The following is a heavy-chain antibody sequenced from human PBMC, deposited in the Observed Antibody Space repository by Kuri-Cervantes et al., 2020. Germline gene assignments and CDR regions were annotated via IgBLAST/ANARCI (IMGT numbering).Heavy chain of an antibody. CDR1: GFTVGSRY. CDR3: ARERNYDILTGYYTRGYFQH. Sequence: GESLKISCVPSGFTVGSRYMSWVRQAPGKGLEWVAVIWYDGSNKYYADSVKGRFTISRDNSKNTLYLQMNSLRAEDTAVYYCARERNYDILTGYYTRGYFQHWGQGTLVTVSS. V-gene: IGHV3-33*08. CDR2: IWYDGSNK. D-gene: IGHD3-9*01. J-gene: IGHJ1*01.